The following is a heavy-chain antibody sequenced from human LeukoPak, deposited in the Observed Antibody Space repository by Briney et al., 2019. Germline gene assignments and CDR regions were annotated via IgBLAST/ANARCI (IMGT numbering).Heavy chain of an antibody. V-gene: IGHV1-18*01. CDR3: ARPISDILTGYYVGYFDY. CDR2: ISAYNGNT. D-gene: IGHD3-9*01. J-gene: IGHJ4*02. CDR1: GYTFTSYG. Sequence: ASVKVSCKASGYTFTSYGISWVRQAPGQGLEWMGWISAYNGNTNYAQKLQGRVTMTTDTSTSTAYMELRSLRSDDTAVYYCARPISDILTGYYVGYFDYWGQGTLVTVSS.